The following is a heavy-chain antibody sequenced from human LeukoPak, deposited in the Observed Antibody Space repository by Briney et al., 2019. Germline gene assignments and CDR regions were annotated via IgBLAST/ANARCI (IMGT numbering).Heavy chain of an antibody. D-gene: IGHD1-26*01. CDR2: IHPYSGGS. V-gene: IGHV1-2*06. J-gene: IGHJ3*02. CDR3: ASAVPAIVIPQHGFDI. CDR1: GFTFNGYY. Sequence: GASVKVSCKASGFTFNGYYVHWVRQAPGQGLEWMGRIHPYSGGSNSAQKFQGRVTMARDMSINTVYMELSGLRSDDTALYYCASAVPAIVIPQHGFDIWGPGTMVTVSS.